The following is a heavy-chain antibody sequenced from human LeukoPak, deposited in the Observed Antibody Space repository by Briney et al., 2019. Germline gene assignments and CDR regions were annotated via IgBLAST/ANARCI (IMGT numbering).Heavy chain of an antibody. CDR3: ARESGYYDSSGTFDY. Sequence: PGGSLRLSCAASGFTFSSYSMNWVRQAPGKGLEWVSSISSSSSYIYYADSVKGRFTISRDNAKNSLYLQMNSLRAEDTAVYYCARESGYYDSSGTFDYWGQGTLVTVSS. J-gene: IGHJ4*02. D-gene: IGHD3-22*01. CDR2: ISSSSSYI. V-gene: IGHV3-21*01. CDR1: GFTFSSYS.